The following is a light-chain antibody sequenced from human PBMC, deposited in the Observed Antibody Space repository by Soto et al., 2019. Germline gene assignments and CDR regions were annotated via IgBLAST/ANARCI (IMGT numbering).Light chain of an antibody. CDR3: MQALQTPA. Sequence: DILVTQSPLSLPVTPGEPASISCRSSQNLLHSNGYNYLDWYLQKPGQSPQVLIYLGSNRASGVPDRFSGSGSGTDFTLKISRVEAEDVGVYYCMQALQTPAFGQGTRLEIK. J-gene: IGKJ5*01. CDR1: QNLLHSNGYNY. V-gene: IGKV2-28*01. CDR2: LGS.